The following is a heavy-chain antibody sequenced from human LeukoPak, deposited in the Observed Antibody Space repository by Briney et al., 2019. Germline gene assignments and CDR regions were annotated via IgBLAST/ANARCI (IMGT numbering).Heavy chain of an antibody. D-gene: IGHD3-10*02. CDR3: SRAMSYHLY. J-gene: IGHJ4*02. CDR1: GFTFSSYA. V-gene: IGHV3-7*04. CDR2: IKEDGSEM. Sequence: GGSLRLSCAASGFTFSSYAMHWVRQAPGKGLEWVANIKEDGSEMRYVDSVKGRFTISRDNAKNSLYLQMNSLRAEDTAVYYCSRAMSYHLYWGQGTLVTVST.